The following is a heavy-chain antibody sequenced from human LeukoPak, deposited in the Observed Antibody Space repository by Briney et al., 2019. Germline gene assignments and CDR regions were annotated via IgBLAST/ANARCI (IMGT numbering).Heavy chain of an antibody. Sequence: GGSLRLSCVASGFTFSDYWMHWVRQAPGKGLVWVSRINSDGSSTSDADSVKGRFTISRDNAKNTVYLQMNSLRAEDTAVYYCTITDYGGNSGFDYWGQGTLVTVSS. V-gene: IGHV3-74*01. J-gene: IGHJ4*02. D-gene: IGHD4-23*01. CDR1: GFTFSDYW. CDR2: INSDGSST. CDR3: TITDYGGNSGFDY.